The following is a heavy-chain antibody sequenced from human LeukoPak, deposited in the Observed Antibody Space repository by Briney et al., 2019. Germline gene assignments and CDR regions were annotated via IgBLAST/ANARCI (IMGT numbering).Heavy chain of an antibody. CDR3: ARGVKTIAHTMTVAPHAFDI. CDR2: IKQDGSEK. Sequence: QSGGSLRLSCAASGFTFGSYWMSWVRQAPGKGLEWVANIKQDGSEKYYVDSVKGRFAISRDNAKNSLYLQMNSLRAEDTAVYYCARGVKTIAHTMTVAPHAFDIWGQGTMVTVSS. J-gene: IGHJ3*02. V-gene: IGHV3-7*01. D-gene: IGHD3-22*01. CDR1: GFTFGSYW.